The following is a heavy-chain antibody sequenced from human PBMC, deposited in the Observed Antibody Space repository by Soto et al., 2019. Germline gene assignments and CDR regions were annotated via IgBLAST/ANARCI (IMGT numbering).Heavy chain of an antibody. D-gene: IGHD2-21*02. J-gene: IGHJ5*02. CDR1: GGSISSSSYF. Sequence: SETLSLTCSVSGGSISSSSYFRGWIRQPPGKGLEWIGSIYYSGSTYYNPSLKSRVTVSVDTSKNQFSLTLSSVTAADTPVYYCARHPSDFWFDPWGQGTLVTVS. CDR2: IYYSGST. V-gene: IGHV4-39*01. CDR3: ARHPSDFWFDP.